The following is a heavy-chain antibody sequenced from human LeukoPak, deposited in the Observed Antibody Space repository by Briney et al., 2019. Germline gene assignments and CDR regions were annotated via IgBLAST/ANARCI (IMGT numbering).Heavy chain of an antibody. CDR3: AKDRNSALSYFDS. CDR1: GFTFSSYA. Sequence: GASLRLSCAASGFTFSSYAMNWVRRAPGKGLEWVSGISGSSTYYADSVKGRFTISGDNSKNTLYLQMNSLRAEDTAIYYCAKDRNSALSYFDSWGQGTLVTVSS. D-gene: IGHD1-14*01. V-gene: IGHV3-23*01. J-gene: IGHJ4*02. CDR2: ISGSST.